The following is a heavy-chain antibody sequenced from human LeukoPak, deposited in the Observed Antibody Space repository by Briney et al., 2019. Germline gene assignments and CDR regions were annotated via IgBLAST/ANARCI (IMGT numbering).Heavy chain of an antibody. CDR3: ARGIREFDY. Sequence: GGSLRLSCAASGFTFSSYGTSWVRQAPGKGLQWVSAISGSGGSTYYADSVKGRFTISRDNAKNSLYLQMNSLRAEDTAVYYCARGIREFDYWGQGTLVTVSS. CDR1: GFTFSSYG. V-gene: IGHV3-23*01. CDR2: ISGSGGST. J-gene: IGHJ4*02. D-gene: IGHD2/OR15-2a*01.